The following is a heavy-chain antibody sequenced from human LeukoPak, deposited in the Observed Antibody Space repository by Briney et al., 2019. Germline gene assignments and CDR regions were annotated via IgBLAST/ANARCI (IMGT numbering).Heavy chain of an antibody. CDR1: GYTFTSYD. V-gene: IGHV1-8*01. CDR2: MNPNSGNT. CDR3: ARGLRRGSSRVLGNWFDP. J-gene: IGHJ5*02. D-gene: IGHD6-13*01. Sequence: ASVKVSCKASGYTFTSYDVNWVRQAPGQGVEWMGWMNPNSGNTGYAQKFQGRVTMTRNTSISTAYMELSSLRSEDTAVYYCARGLRRGSSRVLGNWFDPWGQGTLVTVSS.